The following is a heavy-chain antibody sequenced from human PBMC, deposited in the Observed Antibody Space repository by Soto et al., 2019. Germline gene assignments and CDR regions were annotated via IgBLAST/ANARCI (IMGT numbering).Heavy chain of an antibody. Sequence: GGSLRLSCAASGFTFSDYYMSWIRQAPGKGLEWVSYISSSSSYTNYADSLKGRFTISRDNAKNSLYLQMNSLRAEDMAVYYCAARETPADAFDIWGQGTMVTVSS. J-gene: IGHJ3*02. D-gene: IGHD1-26*01. CDR1: GFTFSDYY. V-gene: IGHV3-11*06. CDR2: ISSSSSYT. CDR3: AARETPADAFDI.